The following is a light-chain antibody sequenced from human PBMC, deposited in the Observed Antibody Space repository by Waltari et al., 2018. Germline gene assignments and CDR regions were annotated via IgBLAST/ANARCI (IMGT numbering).Light chain of an antibody. Sequence: EIVLTQSPATLSLSPGERATLSCRASQSVDNYLALYRQKPGQPPRLLIYDSSNRATGIPARFSGSGSGTDFTLTINSLEPEDFAVYYCQQRINWPYTFGQGTELEIK. V-gene: IGKV3-11*01. J-gene: IGKJ2*01. CDR3: QQRINWPYT. CDR2: DSS. CDR1: QSVDNY.